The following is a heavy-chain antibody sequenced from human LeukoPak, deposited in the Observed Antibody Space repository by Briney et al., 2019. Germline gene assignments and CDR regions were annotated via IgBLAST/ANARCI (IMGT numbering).Heavy chain of an antibody. CDR2: MNPNRGNT. J-gene: IGHJ4*02. CDR1: GYTFTSCD. Sequence: GASVKASCTASGYTFTSCDINWVRQATGQGLEWMGWMNPNRGNTGYGQSFQGRITMTRDISIGTAYMELSNLTSEDTAIYYCTRGSSGRRDNWGQGTLVTVSA. CDR3: TRGSSGRRDN. V-gene: IGHV1-8*01. D-gene: IGHD6-19*01.